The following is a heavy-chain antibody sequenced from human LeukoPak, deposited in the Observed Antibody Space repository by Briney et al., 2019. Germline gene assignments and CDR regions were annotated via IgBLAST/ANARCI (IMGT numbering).Heavy chain of an antibody. V-gene: IGHV3-23*01. Sequence: PGGSLRLSCAASGFTFSSYAMSWVRQAPGKALEWVSAMSGSGGSTYYADSVKGRFTISRDNSKHTLYLQMNSLRAEDTAVYYCAKEGYYDSSGYYWGQGTLVTVSS. D-gene: IGHD3-22*01. CDR3: AKEGYYDSSGYY. J-gene: IGHJ4*02. CDR1: GFTFSSYA. CDR2: MSGSGGST.